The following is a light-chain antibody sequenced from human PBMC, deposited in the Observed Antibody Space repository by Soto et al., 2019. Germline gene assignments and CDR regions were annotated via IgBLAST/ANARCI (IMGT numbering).Light chain of an antibody. CDR1: QSISSY. CDR2: TAS. CDR3: QHSYSTPRT. J-gene: IGKJ2*01. Sequence: DLQLTQSPSSLSASVGDRVTITCRPSQSISSYLNWYQRKPGKAPKLLIYTASSLQSGVPSRFSGSGSGTDFTLTISSLQPEDFATYYCQHSYSTPRTFGQGTKVEIK. V-gene: IGKV1-39*01.